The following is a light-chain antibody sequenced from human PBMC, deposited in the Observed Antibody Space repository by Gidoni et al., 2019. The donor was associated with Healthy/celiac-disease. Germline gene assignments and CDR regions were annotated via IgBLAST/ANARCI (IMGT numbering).Light chain of an antibody. V-gene: IGKV3-11*01. CDR2: YAS. CDR3: QQRSSWPLT. CDR1: QSVSSY. J-gene: IGKJ4*01. Sequence: IVLSQSPATLSLSLGERATHSCRASQSVSSYLAWYQQKPGQAPRLLIYYASNSATGIPARFSGSGSGTDFTLTISSLEPEDFAIYYCQQRSSWPLTFGGGTKVEIK.